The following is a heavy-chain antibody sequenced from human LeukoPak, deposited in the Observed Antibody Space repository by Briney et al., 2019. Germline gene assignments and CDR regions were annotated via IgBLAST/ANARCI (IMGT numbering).Heavy chain of an antibody. V-gene: IGHV4-59*01. CDR1: GGSMRSNY. J-gene: IGHJ5*02. CDR3: VKDNGRWFDP. CDR2: IYYSGST. D-gene: IGHD1-26*01. Sequence: SETLSLTCTVSGGSMRSNYWSLIQQPPGKGLEWIGNIYYSGSTNYNPSLKSRVTISIDPSKNQFSLKLSSVTAADTAIYYCVKDNGRWFDPWGQGTLVTVSS.